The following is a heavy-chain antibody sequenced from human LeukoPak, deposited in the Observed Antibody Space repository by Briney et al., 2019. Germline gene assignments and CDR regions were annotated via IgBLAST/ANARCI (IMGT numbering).Heavy chain of an antibody. V-gene: IGHV4-31*03. J-gene: IGHJ3*02. CDR3: ARDWDRGTTRNAFDI. CDR2: IYYSGST. Sequence: SETLSLTCTVSGGSISSGGYYWSWIRQHPGKGLEWIGYIYYSGSTYYNPSLKSRVTISVDTSKNQFSLKLSSVTAADTAVYYCARDWDRGTTRNAFDIWGQGTMVTVSS. CDR1: GGSISSGGYY. D-gene: IGHD1-1*01.